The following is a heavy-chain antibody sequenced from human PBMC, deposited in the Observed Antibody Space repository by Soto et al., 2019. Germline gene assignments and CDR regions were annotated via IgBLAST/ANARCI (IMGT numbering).Heavy chain of an antibody. J-gene: IGHJ4*02. CDR3: AKNWGSYRINPTFDY. Sequence: GGSLRLSCAASGFTFISNAMSWVRQAPGKGLEWVSAISGSGGSTYYADSVKGRFTISRDNSKNTLYLQMNSLRAEDTAVYYCAKNWGSYRINPTFDYWGQGTLVTVSS. CDR2: ISGSGGST. V-gene: IGHV3-23*01. D-gene: IGHD3-16*02. CDR1: GFTFISNA.